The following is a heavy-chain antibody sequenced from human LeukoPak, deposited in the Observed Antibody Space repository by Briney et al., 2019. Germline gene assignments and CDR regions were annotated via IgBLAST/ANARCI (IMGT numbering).Heavy chain of an antibody. CDR1: GFTVSGYG. Sequence: GGSLRLSCAASGFTVSGYGMSWVRQAPGKGLEWVSYISSSSSTIYYADSVKGRFTISRDNAKNSLYLQMNSLRAEDTAVYYCARVPHRIVVVPAAKISGDDYRGQGTLVTVSS. J-gene: IGHJ4*02. D-gene: IGHD2-2*01. CDR3: ARVPHRIVVVPAAKISGDDY. CDR2: ISSSSSTI. V-gene: IGHV3-48*01.